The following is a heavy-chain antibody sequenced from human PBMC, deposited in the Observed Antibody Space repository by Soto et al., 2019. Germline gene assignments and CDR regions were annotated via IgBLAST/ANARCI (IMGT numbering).Heavy chain of an antibody. Sequence: SETLSLTCAVYGGSFSGYYWSWIRQPPGKGLEWIGEINHSGSTNYNPSLKSRVTISVDTSKNQFSLKLSSVTAADTAVYYCARVGAGIAVAKEKNWFDPWGQGTLVTVS. CDR1: GGSFSGYY. CDR2: INHSGST. D-gene: IGHD6-19*01. CDR3: ARVGAGIAVAKEKNWFDP. V-gene: IGHV4-34*01. J-gene: IGHJ5*02.